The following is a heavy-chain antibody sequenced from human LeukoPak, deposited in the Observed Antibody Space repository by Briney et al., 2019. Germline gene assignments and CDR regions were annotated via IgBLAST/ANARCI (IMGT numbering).Heavy chain of an antibody. CDR3: ARGAVWFGELDAFDI. J-gene: IGHJ3*02. D-gene: IGHD3-10*01. CDR2: ISTSGTTI. Sequence: GGSLRLSCAASGFTFSAYYMSWIRQAPGKGLEWVSYISTSGTTIYYADSVEGRFTISRDNSKNTLYLQMNSLRAEDTAVYYCARGAVWFGELDAFDIWGQGTMVTVSS. V-gene: IGHV3-11*04. CDR1: GFTFSAYY.